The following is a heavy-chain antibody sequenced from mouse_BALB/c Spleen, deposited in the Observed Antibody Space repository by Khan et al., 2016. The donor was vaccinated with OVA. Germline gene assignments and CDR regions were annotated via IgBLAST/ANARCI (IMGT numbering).Heavy chain of an antibody. CDR1: GYSITSGYA. J-gene: IGHJ2*01. CDR2: ISYSGGT. V-gene: IGHV3-2*02. Sequence: EVKLLESGPGLVKPSQSLSLTCTVTGYSITSGYAWNWIRQFPGNKLEWMGYISYSGGTSYNPSLKSRISITRDTSKNQFFLQLNSVTTDDTATYYCARGNYYGYYFDYWGQGTPLTVSS. CDR3: ARGNYYGYYFDY. D-gene: IGHD1-1*01.